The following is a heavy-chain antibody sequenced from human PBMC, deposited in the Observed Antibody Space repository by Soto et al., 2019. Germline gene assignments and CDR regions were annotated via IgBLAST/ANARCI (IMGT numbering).Heavy chain of an antibody. J-gene: IGHJ6*03. V-gene: IGHV3-23*01. CDR1: GFVFSNYA. D-gene: IGHD3-10*01. Sequence: EVQLLESGGGVVQPGGSLTLSCAASGFVFSNYAMPWVRQAPGTGLEWVSSRGSGGSTYQADSVKGRFIISRDNSKNMLYLQMDSLRAEDTAVYYCAKFRGPTYDFYYMDAWGKGTTVIVS. CDR3: AKFRGPTYDFYYMDA. CDR2: SRGSGGST.